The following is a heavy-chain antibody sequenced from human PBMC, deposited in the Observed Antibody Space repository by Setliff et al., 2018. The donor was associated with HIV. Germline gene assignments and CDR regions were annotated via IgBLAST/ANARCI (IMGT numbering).Heavy chain of an antibody. CDR1: GGSFSGYY. D-gene: IGHD3-22*01. J-gene: IGHJ4*02. Sequence: TSETLSLTCAVYGGSFSGYYWSWIRQPPGKGLEWIGEINHSGSTNYNPSLKSRLTISVDTSKNQFSLKLNSVTAADTAVYYCARLYYDSTGMLGYYFDYWGQGTLVTVSS. V-gene: IGHV4-34*01. CDR3: ARLYYDSTGMLGYYFDY. CDR2: INHSGST.